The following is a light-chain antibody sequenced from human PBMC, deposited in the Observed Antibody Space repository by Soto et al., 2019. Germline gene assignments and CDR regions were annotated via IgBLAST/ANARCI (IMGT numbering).Light chain of an antibody. CDR1: QSIGIW. V-gene: IGKV1-5*03. Sequence: IQMTQSPSTLSASVGDRVAITCRASQSIGIWLAWYQQKPGKAPRLLIYKASSLESGVPSRFSGSGYGTEVTLTISSLQPDDFATYYCQQYKDYSWTFGQGTKVEIK. J-gene: IGKJ1*01. CDR2: KAS. CDR3: QQYKDYSWT.